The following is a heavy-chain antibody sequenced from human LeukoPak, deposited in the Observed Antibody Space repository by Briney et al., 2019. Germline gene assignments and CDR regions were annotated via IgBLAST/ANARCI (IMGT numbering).Heavy chain of an antibody. Sequence: ASVKVSCKASGYTFTSYAMHWVRQAPGQRLEWMGWINAGNGNTKYPQKFQGRVTITRDTSASTAYMELSSLRSEDTAVYYCAGYDSSGYHAFDIWGQGTMVTVSS. J-gene: IGHJ3*02. CDR2: INAGNGNT. D-gene: IGHD3-22*01. V-gene: IGHV1-3*01. CDR3: AGYDSSGYHAFDI. CDR1: GYTFTSYA.